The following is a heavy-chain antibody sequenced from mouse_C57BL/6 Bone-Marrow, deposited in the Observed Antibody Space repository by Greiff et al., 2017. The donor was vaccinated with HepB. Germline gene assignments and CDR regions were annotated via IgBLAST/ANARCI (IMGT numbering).Heavy chain of an antibody. Sequence: EVKLVESGPGLVKPSQSLSLTCSVTGYSITSGYYWNWIRQFPGNKLEWMGYISYDGSNNYNPSLKNRISITRDTSKNQFFLKLNSVTTEDTATYYCARETGTNWYFDVWGTGTTVTVSS. J-gene: IGHJ1*03. D-gene: IGHD4-1*01. CDR2: ISYDGSN. CDR3: ARETGTNWYFDV. CDR1: GYSITSGYY. V-gene: IGHV3-6*01.